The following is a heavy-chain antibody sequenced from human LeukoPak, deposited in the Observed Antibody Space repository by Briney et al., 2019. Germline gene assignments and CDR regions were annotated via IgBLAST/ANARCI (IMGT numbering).Heavy chain of an antibody. D-gene: IGHD6-19*01. CDR1: GFTFSIYS. CDR2: ISSGSRTI. Sequence: GGSLRLSCAASGFTFSIYSINWVRQAPGKGLEWLSYISSGSRTISYADSLKGRFTVSRDNAKNSVDLQMDSLRAEDTAVYYCARVGTSGWTSDYWGQGTPVTVSS. V-gene: IGHV3-48*04. J-gene: IGHJ4*02. CDR3: ARVGTSGWTSDY.